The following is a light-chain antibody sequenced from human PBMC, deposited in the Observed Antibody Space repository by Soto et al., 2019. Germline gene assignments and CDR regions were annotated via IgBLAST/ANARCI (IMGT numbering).Light chain of an antibody. CDR1: SSNIGAGYD. Sequence: QSVLTQSPSVSGAPGQRVTISCTGTSSNIGAGYDVHWYQQLPGTAPKLLIFANINRPSGVPDRFSGSKPGTSASLAVTGLRAEDEADYYCQSYDSSLSGYVFGTGTKLTVL. CDR3: QSYDSSLSGYV. CDR2: ANI. J-gene: IGLJ1*01. V-gene: IGLV1-40*01.